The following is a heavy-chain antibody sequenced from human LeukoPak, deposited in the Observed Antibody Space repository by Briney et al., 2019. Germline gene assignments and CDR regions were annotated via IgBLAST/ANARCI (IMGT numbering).Heavy chain of an antibody. CDR3: AKESYYYDSSDPGWYFDY. Sequence: PGGSLRLSCSASGFTFSSYGMHCVRQAPGKGLEWVAVISYDGSNKYYADSVKGRFTISRDNSKNTVYLQMNSLRAEDTAVYYCAKESYYYDSSDPGWYFDYWGQGTLVTVSS. D-gene: IGHD3-22*01. CDR2: ISYDGSNK. CDR1: GFTFSSYG. J-gene: IGHJ4*02. V-gene: IGHV3-30*18.